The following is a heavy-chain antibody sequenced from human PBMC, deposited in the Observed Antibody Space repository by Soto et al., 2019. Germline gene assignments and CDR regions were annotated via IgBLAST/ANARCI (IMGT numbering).Heavy chain of an antibody. J-gene: IGHJ5*02. CDR3: AKRERAAGTDWCFHP. Sequence: SETLSLTCTVSGDSIKSGHNYWSWIRQPPGKGLEWIGNIYYVGSTSYNPSLKSRVTISVDTSRNQFSLKLSSVTAADTAVYYCAKRERAAGTDWCFHPWGQGTLVTVSS. D-gene: IGHD6-13*01. CDR1: GDSIKSGHNY. V-gene: IGHV4-30-4*08. CDR2: IYYVGST.